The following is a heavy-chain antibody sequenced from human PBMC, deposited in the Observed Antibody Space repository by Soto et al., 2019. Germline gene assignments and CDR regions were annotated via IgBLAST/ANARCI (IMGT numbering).Heavy chain of an antibody. Sequence: SETLSLTCAVYGGSFSGYYWSWIRQPPWKGLEWIGEINHSGSTNYNPSLKSRATISVDTSKNQFSLKLSSVTAADTAVYYCARGLGGGSGSYYLGWFDPWGQGTLVTVSS. CDR3: ARGLGGGSGSYYLGWFDP. D-gene: IGHD3-10*01. J-gene: IGHJ5*02. CDR2: INHSGST. V-gene: IGHV4-34*01. CDR1: GGSFSGYY.